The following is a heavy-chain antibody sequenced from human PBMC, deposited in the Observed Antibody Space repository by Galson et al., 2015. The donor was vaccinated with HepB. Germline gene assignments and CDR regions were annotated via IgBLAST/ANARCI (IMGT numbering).Heavy chain of an antibody. CDR2: IYHSGST. V-gene: IGHV4-4*02. Sequence: SETLSLTCAVSGGSISSSNWWSWVRQPPGKGLEWIGEIYHSGSTNYNPSLKSRVTISVDKSKNQFSLKLSSVTAADTAVYYCARENRVLYSSGCPAFDYWGQGTLVTVSS. J-gene: IGHJ4*02. CDR1: GGSISSSNW. D-gene: IGHD6-19*01. CDR3: ARENRVLYSSGCPAFDY.